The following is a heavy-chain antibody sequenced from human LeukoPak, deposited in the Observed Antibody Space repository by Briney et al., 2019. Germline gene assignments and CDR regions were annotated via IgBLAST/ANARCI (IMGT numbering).Heavy chain of an antibody. CDR1: GYSISSGYY. CDR3: ARGIAAAGPGFDY. Sequence: SETLSLTCAVSGYSISSGYYWGWIRQPPGKGLEWIGSIYHSGSTYYNPSLKSRVTISVDTSKNQFSLKLSSVTAADTAVYYCARGIAAAGPGFDYWGQGTLVTVSS. J-gene: IGHJ4*02. V-gene: IGHV4-38-2*01. D-gene: IGHD6-13*01. CDR2: IYHSGST.